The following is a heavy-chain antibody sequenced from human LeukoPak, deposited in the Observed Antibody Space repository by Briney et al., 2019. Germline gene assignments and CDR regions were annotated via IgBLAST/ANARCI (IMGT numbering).Heavy chain of an antibody. V-gene: IGHV1-8*01. D-gene: IGHD2-21*01. CDR3: ARVAGNCGGDCYRLLY. CDR1: GYTFTTYD. J-gene: IGHJ4*02. CDR2: MNPNSGNS. Sequence: GASVKVSCKASGYTFTTYDINWVRQPTGQGLDWLGWMNPNSGNSGYAQKFQGRVTVTRNISITTAYMELTNLRSEDTAVYYCARVAGNCGGDCYRLLYWGQGTLVTVSS.